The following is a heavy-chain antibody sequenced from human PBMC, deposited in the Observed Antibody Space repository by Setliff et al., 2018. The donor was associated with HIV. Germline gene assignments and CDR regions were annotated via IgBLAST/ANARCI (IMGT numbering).Heavy chain of an antibody. Sequence: SETLSLTCNVSGFSFRNSFYNWGWIRQPPGNGLEWIGEVLYNGGTRYNPSLENRVSMSVDTSKNQFSLKLLSVTAADTAVYYCARGRDDYNYDPFDIWGQGTMVTVSS. CDR3: ARGRDDYNYDPFDI. V-gene: IGHV4-39*07. D-gene: IGHD4-4*01. CDR2: VLYNGGT. CDR1: GFSFRNSFYN. J-gene: IGHJ3*02.